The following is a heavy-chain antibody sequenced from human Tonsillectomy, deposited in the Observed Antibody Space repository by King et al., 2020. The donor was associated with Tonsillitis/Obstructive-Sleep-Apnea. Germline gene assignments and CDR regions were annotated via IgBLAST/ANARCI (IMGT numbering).Heavy chain of an antibody. V-gene: IGHV3-30*04. CDR1: GFTFSSYA. D-gene: IGHD4-17*01. CDR3: ARDQAPTVAINDAFDI. J-gene: IGHJ3*02. Sequence: VQLVESGGGVVQPGRSLRLSCAASGFTFSSYAMHWVRQAPGKGLEWVAVISYDGSNKYYGDSVKGRFTISRDNSKNTLYLQMNSLRAEDTAVYYCARDQAPTVAINDAFDIWGQGTMVTVSS. CDR2: ISYDGSNK.